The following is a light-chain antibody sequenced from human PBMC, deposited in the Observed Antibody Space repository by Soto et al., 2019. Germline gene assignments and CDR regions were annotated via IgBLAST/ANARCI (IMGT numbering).Light chain of an antibody. J-gene: IGLJ2*01. CDR1: NGDVGSYDL. Sequence: QSALTQPASVSGSPGQSITISCTGTNGDVGSYDLVSWYQQYPGKAPKLIIYEVNKRPSGVSNRFSGAKSGNTASLTISGLQTEDEADYDCCSYAGGNTLIFGGGTKVTAL. CDR2: EVN. V-gene: IGLV2-23*02. CDR3: CSYAGGNTLI.